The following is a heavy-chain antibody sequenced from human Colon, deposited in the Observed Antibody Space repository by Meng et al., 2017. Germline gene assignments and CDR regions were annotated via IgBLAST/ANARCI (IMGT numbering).Heavy chain of an antibody. J-gene: IGHJ5*01. CDR2: IHYNGYS. CDR3: ARASYNYDSWFDS. V-gene: IGHV4-39*01. CDR1: VGSISSRNYS. Sequence: QLQLQESGPGLVKPPETQSRTCTSSVGSISSRNYSWVWIRQPPGKGLEWIGQIHYNGYSYYNPSLKSRVTMSLDTSRSQFSVNLNTVTAADTAVYYCARASYNYDSWFDSWGQGTLVTVSS. D-gene: IGHD3-22*01.